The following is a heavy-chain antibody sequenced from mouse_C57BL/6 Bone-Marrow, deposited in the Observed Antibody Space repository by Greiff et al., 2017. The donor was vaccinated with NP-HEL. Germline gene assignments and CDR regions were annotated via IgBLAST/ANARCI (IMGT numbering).Heavy chain of an antibody. D-gene: IGHD1-1*01. CDR3: VRPATSYYYGHYYAMDY. CDR2: IRSKSNNYAT. CDR1: GFSFNTYA. Sequence: DVQLVESGGGLVQPKGSLKLSCAASGFSFNTYAMNWVRQAPGKGLEWVARIRSKSNNYATYYADSVKDRFTISRDDSESMLYLQMNNVKTEDTAMYYGVRPATSYYYGHYYAMDYWGQGTSVTVSS. V-gene: IGHV10-1*01. J-gene: IGHJ4*01.